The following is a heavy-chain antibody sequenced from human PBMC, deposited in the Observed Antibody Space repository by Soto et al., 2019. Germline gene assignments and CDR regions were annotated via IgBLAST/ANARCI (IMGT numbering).Heavy chain of an antibody. Sequence: ETLSLTCTVSGGSISSYYWSWIRQPPGKGLEWIGYIYYSGSTNYNPSLKSRVTISVDTSKNQFSLKLSSVTAADTAVYYCARGYTGYAWGYFDFWGQGTLVTVSS. CDR1: GGSISSYY. CDR2: IYYSGST. D-gene: IGHD5-12*01. V-gene: IGHV4-59*08. J-gene: IGHJ4*02. CDR3: ARGYTGYAWGYFDF.